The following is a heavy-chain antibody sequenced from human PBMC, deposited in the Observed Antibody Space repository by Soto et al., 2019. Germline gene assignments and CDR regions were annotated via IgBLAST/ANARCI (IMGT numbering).Heavy chain of an antibody. D-gene: IGHD6-13*01. CDR3: APTLGQQLAYNWFDP. Sequence: EVQLVESGGGLVQPGGSLRLSCAASGFTFSSYWMSWVRQAPGKGLEWVANIKQDGSEKYYVDSVKGRFTISRDNANNSLYLQMNSLRAEDTAVYYCAPTLGQQLAYNWFDPWGQGTLVTVSS. CDR2: IKQDGSEK. CDR1: GFTFSSYW. J-gene: IGHJ5*02. V-gene: IGHV3-7*05.